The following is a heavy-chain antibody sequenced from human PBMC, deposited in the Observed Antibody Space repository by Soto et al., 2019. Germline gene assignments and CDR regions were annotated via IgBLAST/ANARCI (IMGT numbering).Heavy chain of an antibody. CDR1: GFTFSSYA. CDR2: ISYDGSNK. D-gene: IGHD3-9*01. CDR3: ARDVYGDYDILTGYYY. J-gene: IGHJ4*02. V-gene: IGHV3-30-3*01. Sequence: SLRLSCAASGFTFSSYAMHWVRQAPGNGLEWVAVISYDGSNKYYADSVKGRFTISRDNSKNTLYLQMNSLRAEDTAVYYCARDVYGDYDILTGYYYWGQGTLVTVSS.